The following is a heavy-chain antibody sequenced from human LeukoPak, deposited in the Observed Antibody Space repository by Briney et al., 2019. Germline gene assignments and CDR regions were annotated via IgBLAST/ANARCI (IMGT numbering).Heavy chain of an antibody. CDR3: ASAPSEIGGYYPEYFRH. Sequence: PGGSLRLSCAASGFTFSSYWMHGVRQATGKGLVWVSRIKSDGSTNYADSVKGLFTISRDNAKNTLSLQMNSLRAEDTGVYYCASAPSEIGGYYPEYFRHWGQGTLVTVSS. D-gene: IGHD3-22*01. V-gene: IGHV3-74*01. J-gene: IGHJ1*01. CDR2: IKSDGST. CDR1: GFTFSSYW.